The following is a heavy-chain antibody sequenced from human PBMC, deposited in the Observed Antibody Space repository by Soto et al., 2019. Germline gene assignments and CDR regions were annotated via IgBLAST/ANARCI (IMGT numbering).Heavy chain of an antibody. V-gene: IGHV4-59*01. Sequence: LSLTCTVSGGSISSYYWSWIRQPPGKGLEWIGYIYYSGSTNYNPSLKSRVTISVDTSKNQFSLKLSSVTAADTAVYYCARDQTGEGYYGMDVWGQGTTVTVSS. CDR3: ARDQTGEGYYGMDV. J-gene: IGHJ6*02. D-gene: IGHD7-27*01. CDR2: IYYSGST. CDR1: GGSISSYY.